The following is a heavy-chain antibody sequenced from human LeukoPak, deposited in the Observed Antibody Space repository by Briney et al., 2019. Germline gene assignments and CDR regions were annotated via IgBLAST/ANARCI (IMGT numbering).Heavy chain of an antibody. CDR1: GFTFSSQW. Sequence: HPGGSLRLSCAASGFTFSSQWMSWVRQAPGTGLEWVSSISGSGGSTYYADSVKGRFTISRDNSKTTLYLQMNSLRAEDTAVYYCAKDGLVGATVAYCFDYWGQGTLVTVSS. V-gene: IGHV3-23*01. D-gene: IGHD1-26*01. CDR2: ISGSGGST. CDR3: AKDGLVGATVAYCFDY. J-gene: IGHJ4*02.